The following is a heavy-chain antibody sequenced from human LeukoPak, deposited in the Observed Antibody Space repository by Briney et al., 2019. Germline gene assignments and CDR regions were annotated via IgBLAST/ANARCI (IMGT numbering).Heavy chain of an antibody. CDR2: INPSGGST. J-gene: IGHJ4*02. D-gene: IGHD6-19*01. CDR1: GYTFTGYY. CDR3: ARDWATAVAGTRGLFDY. V-gene: IGHV1-46*01. Sequence: GASVKVSCKASGYTFTGYYMHWVRQAPGQGLEWMGIINPSGGSTSYAQKFQGRVTMTRDTSTSTVYMELSSLRSEDTAVYYCARDWATAVAGTRGLFDYWGQGTLVTVSS.